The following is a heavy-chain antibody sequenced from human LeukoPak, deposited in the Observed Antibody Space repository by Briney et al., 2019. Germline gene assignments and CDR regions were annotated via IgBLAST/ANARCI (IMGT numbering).Heavy chain of an antibody. Sequence: PSETLSLTCTVSGGSISSSSYNWGWIRQAPGKGLEWVASINHNGNVNYYVDSVKGRFTISRDNAKNSLYLQMSNLRAEDTAVYFCARGGGLDVWGQGATVTVSS. V-gene: IGHV3-7*03. CDR3: ARGGGLDV. CDR1: GGSISSSSYN. J-gene: IGHJ6*02. D-gene: IGHD3-16*01. CDR2: INHNGNVN.